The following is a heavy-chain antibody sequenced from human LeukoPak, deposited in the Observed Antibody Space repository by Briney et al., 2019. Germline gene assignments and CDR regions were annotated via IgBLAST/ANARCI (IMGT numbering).Heavy chain of an antibody. V-gene: IGHV3-48*01. CDR3: ARDSAKSSAKSKIIVVVPAASYYFDY. CDR1: GFTFSGYS. Sequence: QPGGSLRLSCAASGFTFSGYSMNWVRQAPGKGLEWVSFISSSTRTVYYADSVKGRFTISRDNAKNSLYLQMNSLRVEDTAVYYCARDSAKSSAKSKIIVVVPAASYYFDYWGQGTLVTVSS. CDR2: ISSSTRTV. J-gene: IGHJ4*02. D-gene: IGHD2-2*01.